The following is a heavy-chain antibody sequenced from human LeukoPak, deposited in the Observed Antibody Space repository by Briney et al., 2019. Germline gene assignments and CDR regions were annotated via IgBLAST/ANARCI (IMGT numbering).Heavy chain of an antibody. CDR3: ARLRYNDFWGGHWKYYYYMDV. Sequence: QAGGSLRLSRAASGFTLSSYWMSWVRQAPGKGLEWVANIKQDGSEKYYVDSVKGRFTISSDKAKNSLYLQINSMRAEDTALYYCARLRYNDFWGGHWKYYYYMDVWGKGTTVTVSS. CDR1: GFTLSSYW. D-gene: IGHD3-3*01. CDR2: IKQDGSEK. V-gene: IGHV3-7*01. J-gene: IGHJ6*03.